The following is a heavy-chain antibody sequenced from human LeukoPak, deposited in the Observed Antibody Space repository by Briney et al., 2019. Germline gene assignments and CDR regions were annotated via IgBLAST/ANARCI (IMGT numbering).Heavy chain of an antibody. CDR3: ARVKVAVAGNFVDY. V-gene: IGHV4-59*01. CDR2: IYYSGST. CDR1: GGSISSYY. J-gene: IGHJ4*02. Sequence: SETLSLTCTVSGGSISSYYWSWIRQPPGKGLEWIGYIYYSGSTNYNPSLKSRVTTSVDTSKNQFSLKLSSVTAADTAVYYCARVKVAVAGNFVDYWGQGTLVTVSS. D-gene: IGHD6-19*01.